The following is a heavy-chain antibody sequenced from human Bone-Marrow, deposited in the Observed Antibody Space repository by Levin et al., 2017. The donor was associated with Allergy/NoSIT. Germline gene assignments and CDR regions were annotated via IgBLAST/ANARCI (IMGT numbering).Heavy chain of an antibody. D-gene: IGHD3-10*01. CDR3: ARGGMVRGVIIPLDY. Sequence: GESLKISCAASGFTFSSYAMHWVRQAPGKGLEWVAVISYDGSNKYYADSVKGRFTISRDNSKNTLYLQMNSLRAEDTAVYYCARGGMVRGVIIPLDYWGQGTLVTVSS. CDR1: GFTFSSYA. J-gene: IGHJ4*02. CDR2: ISYDGSNK. V-gene: IGHV3-30*04.